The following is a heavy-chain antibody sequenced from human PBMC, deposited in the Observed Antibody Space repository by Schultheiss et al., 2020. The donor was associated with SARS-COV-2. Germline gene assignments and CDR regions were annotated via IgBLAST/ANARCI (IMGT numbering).Heavy chain of an antibody. CDR1: GYSISSGHH. J-gene: IGHJ6*02. V-gene: IGHV4-38-2*01. CDR3: GRPDGDYALYGMDV. D-gene: IGHD4-17*01. Sequence: SETLSLTCSVSGYSISSGHHWGWIRQPPGKGLEWIGSINHSGSTYYNPSLKSRGTISVDTSKNQFSLKLSSVTAADTAVYYCGRPDGDYALYGMDVWGQGTTVTVSS. CDR2: INHSGST.